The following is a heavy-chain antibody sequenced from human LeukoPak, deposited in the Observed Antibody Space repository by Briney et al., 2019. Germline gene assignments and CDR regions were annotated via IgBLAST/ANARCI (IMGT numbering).Heavy chain of an antibody. D-gene: IGHD5-12*01. J-gene: IGHJ4*02. V-gene: IGHV4-39*07. CDR3: ASLGGYDYGFDY. CDR1: GGSIGSTSPY. Sequence: PSETLSLTCSVAGGSIGSTSPYWAWIRQPPGKGLEWVGTIYYSGTTYYSPSLKSRLIMSVDTSKKQFSLKLSSVTAADTAVYYCASLGGYDYGFDYWGQGTLVTVSS. CDR2: IYYSGTT.